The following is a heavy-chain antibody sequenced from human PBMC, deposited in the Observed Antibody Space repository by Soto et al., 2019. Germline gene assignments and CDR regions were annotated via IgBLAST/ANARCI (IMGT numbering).Heavy chain of an antibody. J-gene: IGHJ4*02. D-gene: IGHD2-15*01. CDR2: ISYDGSNK. CDR1: GFTFSSYA. Sequence: QVQLVESGGGVVQPGRSLRLSCAASGFTFSSYAMHWVRQAPGKGLEWVAVISYDGSNKYYADSVKGRFTISRDNSNNTLYLQMNSLRAEDTAVYYCARAQYCSGGSCYSTAGGVYWGQGTLVTVSS. V-gene: IGHV3-30-3*01. CDR3: ARAQYCSGGSCYSTAGGVY.